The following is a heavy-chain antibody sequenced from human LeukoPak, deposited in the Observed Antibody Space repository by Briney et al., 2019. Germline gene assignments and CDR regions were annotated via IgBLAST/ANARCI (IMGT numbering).Heavy chain of an antibody. Sequence: GGSLRLSWAASGFIFSSYAMHWVRQAPGKGLEWVAIIWFDGSNKYHVDSVKGRFTISRDNSKNALYLQMNSLRAEDTALYYCARGLGYSYGYGIDYRGQGTLVTVSS. V-gene: IGHV3-33*01. J-gene: IGHJ4*02. CDR1: GFIFSSYA. CDR2: IWFDGSNK. D-gene: IGHD5-18*01. CDR3: ARGLGYSYGYGIDY.